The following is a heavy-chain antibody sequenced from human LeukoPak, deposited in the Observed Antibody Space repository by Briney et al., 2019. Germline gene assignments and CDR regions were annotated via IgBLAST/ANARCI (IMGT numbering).Heavy chain of an antibody. J-gene: IGHJ4*02. CDR1: GFTFSSNT. CDR3: SKDRPRSSFDY. Sequence: GGSLRLSCAASGFTFSSNTMDWVRQAPGKGPEWVSSISSDGIHTFYADPVKGRFTISRDNAKNSLYLQMNSLRDEDTAVYYCSKDRPRSSFDYWGQGILVTVSS. CDR2: ISSDGIHT. D-gene: IGHD6-6*01. V-gene: IGHV3-21*01.